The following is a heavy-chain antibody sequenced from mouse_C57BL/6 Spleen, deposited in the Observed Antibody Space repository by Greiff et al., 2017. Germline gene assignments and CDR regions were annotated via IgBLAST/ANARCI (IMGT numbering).Heavy chain of an antibody. Sequence: DVMLVESGGGLVKPGGSLKLSCAASGFTFSSYAMSWVRQTPEKRLEWVATISDGGSYTYYPDNVKGRFTISRDNAKNNLYLQMSHLKSEDTAMYYCAREDYYGSSYAWFAYWGQGTLVTVSA. CDR2: ISDGGSYT. D-gene: IGHD1-1*01. J-gene: IGHJ3*01. V-gene: IGHV5-4*01. CDR3: AREDYYGSSYAWFAY. CDR1: GFTFSSYA.